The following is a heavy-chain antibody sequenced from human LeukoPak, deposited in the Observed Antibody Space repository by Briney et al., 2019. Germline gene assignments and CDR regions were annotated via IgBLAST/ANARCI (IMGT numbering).Heavy chain of an antibody. J-gene: IGHJ2*01. V-gene: IGHV3-23*01. CDR1: EFTFCRYA. Sequence: PGGSLTLPCAASEFTFCRYAMACVPQAPGKGLEWVSGITASGGTTYYADSVKGLFTISRDNSKNTLYLQMNSLRAEDTAEYYCAKTLRESSGREYFDLWGRGTLVTVSS. D-gene: IGHD6-19*01. CDR2: ITASGGTT. CDR3: AKTLRESSGREYFDL.